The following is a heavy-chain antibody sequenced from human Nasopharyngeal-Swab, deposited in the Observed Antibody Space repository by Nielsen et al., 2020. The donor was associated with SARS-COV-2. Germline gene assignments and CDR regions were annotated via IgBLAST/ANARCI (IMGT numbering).Heavy chain of an antibody. D-gene: IGHD3-22*01. CDR2: INDSGST. Sequence: LRLSCTLHGGSFSGYSWNWIRQSPGKGREWIGEINDSGSTNYKPSLKSRVSISLDTSTNQFSLQLRSITASDTAVYYCARGQSKITMIVVVIAFWQYYFDYWGQGALVTVSS. CDR3: ARGQSKITMIVVVIAFWQYYFDY. J-gene: IGHJ4*02. CDR1: GGSFSGYS. V-gene: IGHV4-34*01.